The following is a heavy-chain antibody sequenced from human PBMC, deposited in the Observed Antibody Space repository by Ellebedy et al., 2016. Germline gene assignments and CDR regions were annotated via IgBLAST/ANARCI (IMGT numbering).Heavy chain of an antibody. CDR2: IYYSGST. J-gene: IGHJ3*02. D-gene: IGHD5-18*01. CDR1: GGSISSYY. V-gene: IGHV4-59*01. CDR3: ARGGYSYGLQAHLGDDAFDI. Sequence: SETLSLTXTVSGGSISSYYWSWIRQPPRKGLEWIGYIYYSGSTNYNPSLKSRVTISVDTSKNQFSLKLSSVTAADTAVYYCARGGYSYGLQAHLGDDAFDIWGQGTMVTVSS.